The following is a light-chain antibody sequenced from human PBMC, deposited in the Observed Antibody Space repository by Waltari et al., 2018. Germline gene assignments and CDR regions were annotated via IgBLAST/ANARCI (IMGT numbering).Light chain of an antibody. Sequence: EIVLTQSPATLSLSPGERATVACRASQSVGRHLAWYQQKAGQAPRLLIYDASNRAADTPARFSGSGSGTDFTLTNSSLEPEDFAVYYCQQRSTWPSVTFGGGTKVELK. CDR3: QQRSTWPSVT. CDR1: QSVGRH. J-gene: IGKJ4*01. V-gene: IGKV3-11*01. CDR2: DAS.